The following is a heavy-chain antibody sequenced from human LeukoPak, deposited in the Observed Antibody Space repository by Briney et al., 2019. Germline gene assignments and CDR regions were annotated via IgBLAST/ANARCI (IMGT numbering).Heavy chain of an antibody. V-gene: IGHV1-18*04. CDR1: GYTFTSYY. J-gene: IGHJ4*02. CDR2: ISAYNGNT. Sequence: EASVKVSCKASGYTFTSYYMHWVRQAPGQGLEWMGWISAYNGNTNYAQKLQGRVTMTTDTSTSTAYMELRSLRSDDTAVYYCAREELVRYYFDYWGQGTLVTVSS. D-gene: IGHD6-6*01. CDR3: AREELVRYYFDY.